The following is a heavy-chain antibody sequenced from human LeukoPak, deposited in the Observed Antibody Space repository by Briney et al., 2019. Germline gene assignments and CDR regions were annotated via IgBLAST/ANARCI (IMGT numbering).Heavy chain of an antibody. CDR1: GGSISGGSYY. D-gene: IGHD5-18*01. V-gene: IGHV4-61*02. Sequence: SQTLSLTCTVSGGSISGGSYYWSWIRQPAGRGLEWIGRIYTSGSTNYNPSLKSRVTISVDTSKNQFSLKLSSVTAADTAVYYCAGARVQLWSSDAFDIWGQGTMVTVSS. CDR3: AGARVQLWSSDAFDI. J-gene: IGHJ3*02. CDR2: IYTSGST.